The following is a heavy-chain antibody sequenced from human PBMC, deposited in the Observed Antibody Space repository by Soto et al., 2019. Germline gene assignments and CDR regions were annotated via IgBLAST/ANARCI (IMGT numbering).Heavy chain of an antibody. CDR2: ISWNSGSI. J-gene: IGHJ6*02. CDR3: AKSVDYYDSSGYYYYYGMDV. V-gene: IGHV3-9*01. CDR1: GFTFDDYA. D-gene: IGHD3-22*01. Sequence: LRLSCAASGFTFDDYAMHWVRQAPGKGLEWVSGISWNSGSIGYADSVKGRFTISRDNAKNSLYLQMNSLRAEDTALYYCAKSVDYYDSSGYYYYYGMDVWGQGTTVTVS.